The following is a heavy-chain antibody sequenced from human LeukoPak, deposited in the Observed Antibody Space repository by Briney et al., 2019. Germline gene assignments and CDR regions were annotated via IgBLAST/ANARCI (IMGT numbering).Heavy chain of an antibody. CDR2: ISGGDTST. Sequence: QPGGSLRLSCAASGFIFSSYAMKWVRQAPGKGLEWVSTISGGDTSTFYADSVKGRFTISRDNSKNTLYLQMNNLRAEDTAVHYCAKNLNSGNTHSDYWGQGTLVTVSS. CDR1: GFIFSSYA. D-gene: IGHD4-23*01. V-gene: IGHV3-23*01. J-gene: IGHJ4*02. CDR3: AKNLNSGNTHSDY.